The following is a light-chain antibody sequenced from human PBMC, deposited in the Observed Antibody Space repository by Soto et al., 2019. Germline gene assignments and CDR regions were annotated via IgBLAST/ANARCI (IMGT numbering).Light chain of an antibody. V-gene: IGKV1-8*01. Sequence: AIRMTQSPSSLSASTGDRVTITCRSSPGIGSYLAWYQQNPGKAPKLLIDAASTLQSGVPSRFSGSGSGTDFTLNISCLQPEDCATDYCQPYYSYPLTFGPGTKVDIK. J-gene: IGKJ3*01. CDR2: AAS. CDR3: QPYYSYPLT. CDR1: PGIGSY.